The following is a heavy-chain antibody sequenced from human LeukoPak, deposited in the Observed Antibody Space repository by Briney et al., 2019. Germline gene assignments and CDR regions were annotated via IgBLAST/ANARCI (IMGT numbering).Heavy chain of an antibody. CDR3: ARSSPSATYYYYYMDV. V-gene: IGHV7-4-1*02. CDR2: INTNTGNP. CDR1: GYTFTSYA. J-gene: IGHJ6*03. D-gene: IGHD2-15*01. Sequence: ASVKVSCKASGYTFTSYAMNWVRQAPGQGLEWMGWINTNTGNPTYAQGFTGRFVFSLDTSVSTAYLQISSLKAEDTAVYYCARSSPSATYYYYYMDVWGKGTTVTVSS.